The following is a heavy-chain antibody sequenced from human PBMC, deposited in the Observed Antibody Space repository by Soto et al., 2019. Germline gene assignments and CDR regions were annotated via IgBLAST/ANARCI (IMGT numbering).Heavy chain of an antibody. CDR3: ARLDYGDSAVVS. J-gene: IGHJ4*02. CDR2: IFYTGST. D-gene: IGHD4-17*01. V-gene: IGHV4-31*03. CDR1: GGSINSASYH. Sequence: QVQLQESGPGLVQPSETLSLTCSVSGGSINSASYHWSWLRQHPGKGLEFIGYIFYTGSTYYNPSLEPRRSITVDTSKNHVSPRLNAATAVDTGVYSWARLDYGDSAVVSWGRGIGVTVSS.